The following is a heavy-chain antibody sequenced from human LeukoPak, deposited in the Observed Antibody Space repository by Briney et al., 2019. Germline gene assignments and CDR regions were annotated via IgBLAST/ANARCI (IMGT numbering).Heavy chain of an antibody. J-gene: IGHJ4*02. CDR2: IYYNGIS. V-gene: IGHV4-59*01. Sequence: SETLSLTCTVSGGSISGYYWSWLRQPPGKGLEWIAYIYYNGISNYNPSLKSRVTISVDTSKNQFSLKLSSVTAADTAVYYCARAGAYYYDSSGYFLFDYWGQGTLVTVSS. CDR3: ARAGAYYYDSSGYFLFDY. D-gene: IGHD3-22*01. CDR1: GGSISGYY.